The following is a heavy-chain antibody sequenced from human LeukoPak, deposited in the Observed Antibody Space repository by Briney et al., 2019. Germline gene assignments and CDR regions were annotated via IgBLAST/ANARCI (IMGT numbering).Heavy chain of an antibody. CDR3: ARGSRYDFWSGPYNWFDP. V-gene: IGHV4-34*01. CDR2: INHSGST. CDR1: GGSFSGYY. J-gene: IGHJ5*02. Sequence: SETLSLTCAVYGGSFSGYYWSWIRQPPGKGLEWIGEINHSGSTNYNPSLKSRVTISVDTSKNQLSLKLSSVTAADTAVYYCARGSRYDFWSGPYNWFDPWGQGTLVTVSS. D-gene: IGHD3-3*01.